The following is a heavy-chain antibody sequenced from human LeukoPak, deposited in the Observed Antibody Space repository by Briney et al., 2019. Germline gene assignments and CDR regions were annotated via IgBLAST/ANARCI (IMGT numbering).Heavy chain of an antibody. Sequence: SETLSLTCAVYGGSFSGYYWSWIRQPAGKGLEWIGRIYTSGSTNYNPSLKSRVTMSVDTSKNQFSLKLSSVTAADTAVYYCARESLGSYGYDYWGQGTLVTVSS. CDR1: GGSFSGYY. D-gene: IGHD5-18*01. J-gene: IGHJ4*02. V-gene: IGHV4-4*07. CDR2: IYTSGST. CDR3: ARESLGSYGYDY.